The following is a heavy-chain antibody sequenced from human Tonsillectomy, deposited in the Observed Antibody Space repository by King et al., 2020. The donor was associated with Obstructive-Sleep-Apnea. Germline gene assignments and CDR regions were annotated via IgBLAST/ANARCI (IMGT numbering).Heavy chain of an antibody. CDR2: IIPMSGTS. J-gene: IGHJ6*02. Sequence: QLVQSGAEVKKPGSSVTGSCKASGGTVTTDTISWVRQAPGQGLEWMGGIIPMSGTSHYAQKCQGRVTITADASTNIVFMQLNSLRSEDTAVYYCARDLTGMDVWGQGTSVAVSS. CDR3: ARDLTGMDV. D-gene: IGHD3-9*01. CDR1: GGTVTTDT. V-gene: IGHV1-69*01.